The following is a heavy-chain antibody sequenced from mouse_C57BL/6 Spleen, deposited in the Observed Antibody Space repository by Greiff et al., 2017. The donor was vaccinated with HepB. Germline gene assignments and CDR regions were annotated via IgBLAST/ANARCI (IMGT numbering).Heavy chain of an antibody. D-gene: IGHD1-1*01. V-gene: IGHV1-82*01. CDR2: IYPGDGDT. J-gene: IGHJ2*01. CDR1: GYAFSSSW. Sequence: VKLMESGPELVKPGASVKISCKASGYAFSSSWMNWVKQRPGKGLEWIGRIYPGDGDTNYNGKFKGKATLTADKSSSTAYMQLSSLTSEDSAVYFCARWGFTGYDYWGQGTTLTVSS. CDR3: ARWGFTGYDY.